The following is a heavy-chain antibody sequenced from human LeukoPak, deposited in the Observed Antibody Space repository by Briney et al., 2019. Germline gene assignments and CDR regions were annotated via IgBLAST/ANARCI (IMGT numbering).Heavy chain of an antibody. D-gene: IGHD3-3*01. V-gene: IGHV4-59*12. Sequence: PSETLSLTCTVSGGSISSYYWSWIRQPPGKGLEWIGYSYYSGSTNYNPSLKSRVTISVDTSKNQFSLKLSSVTAADTAVYYCARISFGKSDYWGQGTLVTVSS. CDR3: ARISFGKSDY. CDR1: GGSISSYY. CDR2: SYYSGST. J-gene: IGHJ4*02.